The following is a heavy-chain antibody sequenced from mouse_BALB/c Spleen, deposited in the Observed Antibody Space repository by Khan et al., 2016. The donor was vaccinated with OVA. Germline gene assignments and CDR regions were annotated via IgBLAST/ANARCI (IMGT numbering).Heavy chain of an antibody. J-gene: IGHJ2*01. V-gene: IGHV3-2*02. CDR2: ISYSGRT. D-gene: IGHD1-1*01. Sequence: LQESGPGLVKPSQSLSLTCTVTGYSITSDYAWNWIRQFPGNKLEWMGYISYSGRTSYNPSLKSRISITRDTSKNQFFLQLNSVTTEDTATYYWARSVTITTVVATDFDYWGQGTTLTVSS. CDR1: GYSITSDYA. CDR3: ARSVTITTVVATDFDY.